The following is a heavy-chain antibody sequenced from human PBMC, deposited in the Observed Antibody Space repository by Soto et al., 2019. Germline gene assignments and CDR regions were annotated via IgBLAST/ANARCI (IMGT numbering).Heavy chain of an antibody. CDR1: SGSIISSNW. D-gene: IGHD3-16*01. J-gene: IGHJ6*03. Sequence: SETLSLTCAVSSGSIISSNWWSWGRHPPGKGLEWIGEIYHSGSTNYNPSLKSRVTISVDKSKNQFSLKLSSVTAADTAVYYCARSGEGYYYYMDVWGKGTTVTVSS. V-gene: IGHV4-4*02. CDR3: ARSGEGYYYYMDV. CDR2: IYHSGST.